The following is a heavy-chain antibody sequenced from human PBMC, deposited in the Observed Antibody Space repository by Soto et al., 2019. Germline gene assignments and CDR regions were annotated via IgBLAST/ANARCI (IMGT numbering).Heavy chain of an antibody. J-gene: IGHJ6*02. CDR2: IMRDGSNT. D-gene: IGHD1-1*01. CDR1: GFTFRDYA. CDR3: ARNTNGVDV. Sequence: QVQLVESGGGVVQPGRSLRLSCAASGFTFRDYAMHWVRQAPGKGLEWVAIIMRDGSNTYYADSVKGRFTISRDNSKNTVYLEMNSLRDEDTAVYYCARNTNGVDVWVQGTTVTVS. V-gene: IGHV3-33*01.